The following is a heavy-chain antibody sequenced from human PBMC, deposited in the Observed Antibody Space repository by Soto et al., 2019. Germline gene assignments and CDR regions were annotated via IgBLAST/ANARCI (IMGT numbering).Heavy chain of an antibody. CDR3: VRDLHEPLATDALRVAN. Sequence: GGSLRLSCAASGFTFSSYGMHWVRQAPGKGLEWVAVISYDGSGTHYADSVKGRFTMSRDNTKNSASLQMSSLRAEDTAVYYCVRDLHEPLATDALRVANWGQGTQVTVSS. CDR2: ISYDGSGT. J-gene: IGHJ4*02. CDR1: GFTFSSYG. V-gene: IGHV3-30*03. D-gene: IGHD2-15*01.